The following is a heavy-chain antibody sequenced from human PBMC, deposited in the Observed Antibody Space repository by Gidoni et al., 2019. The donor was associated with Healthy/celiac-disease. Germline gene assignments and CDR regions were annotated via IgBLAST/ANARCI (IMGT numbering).Heavy chain of an antibody. J-gene: IGHJ6*03. CDR1: GFTFSSYA. CDR2: ISSNGGST. CDR3: ARSYSSSWYRAYYYYYMDV. D-gene: IGHD6-13*01. V-gene: IGHV3-64*01. Sequence: EVPLVESGGGLVQPGGSLRLSCAASGFTFSSYAMHWVRQAPGKGLEYVSAISSNGGSTYYANSVKGRFTISRDNSKNTLYLQMGSLRAEDMAVYYCARSYSSSWYRAYYYYYMDVWGKGTTVTVSS.